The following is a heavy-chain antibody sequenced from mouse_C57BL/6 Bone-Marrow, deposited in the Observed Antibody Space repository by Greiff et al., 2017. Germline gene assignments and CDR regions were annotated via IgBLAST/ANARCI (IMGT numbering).Heavy chain of an antibody. Sequence: VQLQQSGAELARPGASVKLSCKASGYTFTSYGISWVKQRTGQGLEWIGEIYPRSGNTYSNEKFKGKATLTADKSSSTAYMELRSLTSEDSAVYFCVYYGNFLAYWGQGTLVTVSA. CDR3: VYYGNFLAY. CDR1: GYTFTSYG. J-gene: IGHJ3*01. D-gene: IGHD2-1*01. CDR2: IYPRSGNT. V-gene: IGHV1-81*01.